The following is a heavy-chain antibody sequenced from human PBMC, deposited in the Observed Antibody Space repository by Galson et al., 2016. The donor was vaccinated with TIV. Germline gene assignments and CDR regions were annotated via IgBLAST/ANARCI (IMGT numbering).Heavy chain of an antibody. CDR2: MNPNSGNT. V-gene: IGHV1-8*01. J-gene: IGHJ4*02. CDR3: AQLVRKCGMTRCYGDHVDY. CDR1: GHTFTSYD. Sequence: SVKVSCKASGHTFTSYDMNWVRQAPGQGLEWMRWMNPNSGNTGYTQKFQGRVTMTRDTSVSTAYMELTNLRSEDTAVYFCAQLVRKCGMTRCYGDHVDYWGQGILVTVSS. D-gene: IGHD2-2*01.